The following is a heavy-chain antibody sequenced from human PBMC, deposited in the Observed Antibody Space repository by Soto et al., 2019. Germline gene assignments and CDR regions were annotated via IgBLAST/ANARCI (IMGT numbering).Heavy chain of an antibody. CDR3: AKISPYCSSTSCSPNYYYYMDV. D-gene: IGHD2-2*01. J-gene: IGHJ6*03. CDR1: GFTISSYA. V-gene: IGHV3-23*01. CDR2: IAGSGGST. Sequence: GGSLRLSCAASGFTISSYALSWVRQAPGEGLEWVSAIAGSGGSTYHADSVKGRFTISRDNSKNTLYLQMNSLRAEDTAVYYCAKISPYCSSTSCSPNYYYYMDVWGEGTTVTVSS.